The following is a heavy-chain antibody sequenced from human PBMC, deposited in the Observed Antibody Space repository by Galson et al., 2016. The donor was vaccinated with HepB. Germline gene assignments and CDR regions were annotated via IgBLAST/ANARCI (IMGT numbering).Heavy chain of an antibody. CDR2: IHYSDSGSG. J-gene: IGHJ4*02. V-gene: IGHV4-59*01. Sequence: SETLSLTCTVSGGSISSYYWSWIRQPPGKGLEWIGYIHYSDSGSGNYNPSLKSRVTISVDISKNQFSLNLSSVTAADTAVYYCAMDTYAWVRFDHWGQGTLVTVSS. D-gene: IGHD5-18*01. CDR1: GGSISSYY. CDR3: AMDTYAWVRFDH.